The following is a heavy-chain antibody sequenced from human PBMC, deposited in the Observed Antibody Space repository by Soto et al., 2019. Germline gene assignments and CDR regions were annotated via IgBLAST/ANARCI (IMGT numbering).Heavy chain of an antibody. CDR2: IYYLGNT. CDR3: ARGPRYFDY. Sequence: SETLSLTCTVSGGSISSSSSYWGWIRQPPGKGLEWVGSIYYLGNTYYNPSLGSRVTISVDTSKNQFSLKLSSVTAADTAVYYCARGPRYFDYWGQGTLVTVSS. CDR1: GGSISSSSSY. J-gene: IGHJ4*02. V-gene: IGHV4-39*07.